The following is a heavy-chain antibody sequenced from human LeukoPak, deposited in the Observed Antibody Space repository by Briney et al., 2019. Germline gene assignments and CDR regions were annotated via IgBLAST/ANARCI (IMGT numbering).Heavy chain of an antibody. CDR2: IYYSGTT. CDR1: GGSIGSSY. V-gene: IGHV4-59*01. Sequence: SETLSLTCTVSGGSIGSSYWSWIRQPPGKGLEWIGYIYYSGTTSYKPSLKSRVTISQDTPKNQFPLKLSSVTAADTAVYYCVRGATAWVHFESWGQGTLVTVSS. CDR3: VRGATAWVHFES. J-gene: IGHJ4*02. D-gene: IGHD1-26*01.